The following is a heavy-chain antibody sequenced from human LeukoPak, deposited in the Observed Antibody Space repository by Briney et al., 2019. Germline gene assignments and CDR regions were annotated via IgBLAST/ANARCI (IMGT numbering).Heavy chain of an antibody. CDR1: GFTFSSYR. CDR2: ISSSSDYI. D-gene: IGHD4-11*01. J-gene: IGHJ6*02. Sequence: PGGSLRLSCAASGFTFSSYRMNWVRQAPGKGLEWVSSISSSSDYIYYGRFTISRDNAKNSLYLQMNSLGAEDTAVYYCARDIFYSNGYYGMDVWGQGTTVTVSS. CDR3: ARDIFYSNGYYGMDV. V-gene: IGHV3-21*01.